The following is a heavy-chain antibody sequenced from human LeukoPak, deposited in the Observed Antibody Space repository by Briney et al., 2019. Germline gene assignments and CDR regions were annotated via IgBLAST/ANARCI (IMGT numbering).Heavy chain of an antibody. CDR1: GGSISSSSYY. J-gene: IGHJ5*02. Sequence: SETLSLTCTVSGGSISSSSYYWGWIRQPPGKGLEWIGSIYYSGSTYYNPSLKSRVTISVDTSKNQFSLKLSSVTAADTAVYYCARHMWYCSSTSCYSNWFDPWGQGTLVTVSS. D-gene: IGHD2-2*02. CDR2: IYYSGST. V-gene: IGHV4-39*01. CDR3: ARHMWYCSSTSCYSNWFDP.